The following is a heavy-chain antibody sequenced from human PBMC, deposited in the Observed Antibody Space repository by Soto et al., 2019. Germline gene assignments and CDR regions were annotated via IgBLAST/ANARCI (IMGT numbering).Heavy chain of an antibody. J-gene: IGHJ2*01. CDR2: INHSGST. V-gene: IGHV4-34*01. CDR3: AREADGSSGYYWYFDL. D-gene: IGHD3-22*01. Sequence: SETLSLTCAVYGGSFSGYYWSWIRQPPGKGLEWIGEINHSGSTIYNPSLKSRVTISVDTSKNQFSLKLSSVTAADTAVYYGAREADGSSGYYWYFDLWGRGTLVTVSS. CDR1: GGSFSGYY.